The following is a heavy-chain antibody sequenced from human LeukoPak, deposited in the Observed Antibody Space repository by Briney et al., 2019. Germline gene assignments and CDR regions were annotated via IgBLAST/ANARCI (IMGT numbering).Heavy chain of an antibody. J-gene: IGHJ4*02. CDR1: GFTFDDYA. V-gene: IGHV3-49*03. D-gene: IGHD4-17*01. CDR3: TRNTMTVHFDY. CDR2: VRSKALGGTP. Sequence: GGSLRLSCSASGFTFDDYAVSWFRQAPGKGLEWVGFVRSKALGGTPEYAASVRGRFTISRDDSKSIAYLQMNSLKTEDTAVYYCTRNTMTVHFDYWSQGTPVTVSS.